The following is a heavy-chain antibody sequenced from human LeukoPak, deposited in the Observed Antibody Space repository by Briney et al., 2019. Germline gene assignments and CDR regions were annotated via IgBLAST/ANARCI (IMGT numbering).Heavy chain of an antibody. CDR1: GFTFSSSE. CDR2: ISSSGSTI. Sequence: GGSLRLSCAASGFTFSSSEMNWVRQAPGKGLEGVSYISSSGSTIYYAYSVKGRFTIFRDNAKNSLYLQMNSLRAEDTAVYYCARGRASPYYYFDYWGQGTLVTVSS. CDR3: ARGRASPYYYFDY. J-gene: IGHJ4*02. D-gene: IGHD2-21*01. V-gene: IGHV3-48*03.